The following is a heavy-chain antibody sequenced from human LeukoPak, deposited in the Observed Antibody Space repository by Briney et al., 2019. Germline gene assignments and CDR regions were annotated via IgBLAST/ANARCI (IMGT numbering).Heavy chain of an antibody. CDR1: GFTFSSHW. CDR3: ARDVGGGFFDY. CDR2: INQGGSEK. D-gene: IGHD3-16*01. J-gene: IGHJ4*02. Sequence: GGSLRLSCAASGFTFSSHWMSWVRQAPGKGLEWVANINQGGSEKFYVDSVKGRFTISRDNAKNSLYLQMNSLRAEGTAVYYCARDVGGGFFDYWGQGTLVTFSS. V-gene: IGHV3-7*01.